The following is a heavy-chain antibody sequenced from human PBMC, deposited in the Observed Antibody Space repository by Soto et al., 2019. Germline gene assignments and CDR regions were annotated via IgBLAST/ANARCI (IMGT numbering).Heavy chain of an antibody. J-gene: IGHJ4*02. CDR1: GFTFSRYA. Sequence: EVQLVESGGGLVQPGGSLRLSCAASGFTFSRYAMAWVRQAPGKGLDCVSYISSTGNSIHYADSVKGRFTISRDSAKNLLYLQMNSLRDEDTAVYFCARLQGGKSFDYWGQGTLVTVSS. CDR3: ARLQGGKSFDY. V-gene: IGHV3-48*02. D-gene: IGHD3-16*01. CDR2: ISSTGNSI.